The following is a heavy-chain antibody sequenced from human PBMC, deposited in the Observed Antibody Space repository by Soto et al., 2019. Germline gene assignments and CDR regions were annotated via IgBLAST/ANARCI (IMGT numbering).Heavy chain of an antibody. J-gene: IGHJ4*02. Sequence: GVSLSLSCSASEFTFSSYAMSWVRQAPGKGLEWVSAISGSGGSTYYADSVKGRFTISRDTSKNTLYLQMSSLRVEDMALYYGAKSYSRNWCDYFENWGQGGLVTVYS. D-gene: IGHD6-13*01. CDR3: AKSYSRNWCDYFEN. CDR2: ISGSGGST. V-gene: IGHV3-23*01. CDR1: EFTFSSYA.